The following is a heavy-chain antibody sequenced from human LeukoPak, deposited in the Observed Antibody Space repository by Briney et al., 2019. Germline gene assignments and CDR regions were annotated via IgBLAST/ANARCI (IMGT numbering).Heavy chain of an antibody. D-gene: IGHD6-13*01. CDR3: ARDGVGHSGPSSNFDY. CDR1: GFIFSSYG. CDR2: IWYDGSNK. J-gene: IGHJ4*02. Sequence: PGGSLRLSCAASGFIFSSYGMHWVRQAPGKGLEWVAVIWYDGSNKYYADSVKGRFTISRDNSKNTLYLQMNSLRAEDTAVYYCARDGVGHSGPSSNFDYWGQGTLVTVSS. V-gene: IGHV3-33*01.